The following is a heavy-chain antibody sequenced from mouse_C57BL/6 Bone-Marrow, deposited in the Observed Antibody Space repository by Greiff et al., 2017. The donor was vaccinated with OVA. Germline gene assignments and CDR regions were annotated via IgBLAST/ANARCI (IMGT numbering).Heavy chain of an antibody. Sequence: QVQLQQSGPELVKPGASVKISCKASGYAFSSSWMNWVKQRPGKGLEWIGRIYPGDGDTNYNGKFKGKATLTADKSSSTAYMQLSSLTSEDSAVYFCASPLLDTTVKYFDYWGQGTTLTVSS. CDR1: GYAFSSSW. V-gene: IGHV1-82*01. D-gene: IGHD1-1*01. J-gene: IGHJ2*01. CDR3: ASPLLDTTVKYFDY. CDR2: IYPGDGDT.